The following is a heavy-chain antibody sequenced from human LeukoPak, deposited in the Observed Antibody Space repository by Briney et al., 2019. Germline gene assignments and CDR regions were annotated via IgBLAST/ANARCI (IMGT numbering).Heavy chain of an antibody. CDR1: GFTFSSYA. D-gene: IGHD1-26*01. CDR2: ISYDGSNK. V-gene: IGHV3-30*01. CDR3: ARDPRGADLDY. Sequence: PGGSLRLSCAASGFTFSSYAMHWVRQAPGKGLEWVAVISYDGSNKYYADSVKGRFTISRDNSKNTLYLQMNSLRAEDTAVYYCARDPRGADLDYWGQGNLVTVSS. J-gene: IGHJ4*02.